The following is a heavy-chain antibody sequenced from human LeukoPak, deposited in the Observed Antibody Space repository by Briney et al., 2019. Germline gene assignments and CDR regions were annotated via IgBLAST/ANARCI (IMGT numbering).Heavy chain of an antibody. CDR3: ARVSRDAFDI. CDR1: GYTFPIYT. D-gene: IGHD3-3*02. CDR2: INVGNGNT. J-gene: IGHJ3*02. Sequence: ASVKVSCKASGYTFPIYTMHWVRQAPRQRLEWMGWINVGNGNTKYSQEFQGRVTITRDTSASTAYMELSSLRSEDMAVYYCARVSRDAFDIWGQGTMVTVSS. V-gene: IGHV1-3*03.